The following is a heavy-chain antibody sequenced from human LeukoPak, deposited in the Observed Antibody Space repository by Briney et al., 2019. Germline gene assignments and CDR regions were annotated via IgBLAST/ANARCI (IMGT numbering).Heavy chain of an antibody. CDR2: IRYDGSNK. D-gene: IGHD1-26*01. CDR3: ARDGPSGSYYGYYYYYMDV. V-gene: IGHV3-30*02. J-gene: IGHJ6*03. CDR1: GFTFSRYG. Sequence: WGSLRLSCAASGFTFSRYGVHWVRQAPGKGLEWVAFIRYDGSNKYYADSVKGRFTISRDNSKNTLYLQMNSLRGEDTDVYYCARDGPSGSYYGYYYYYMDVWGKGTTVTVSS.